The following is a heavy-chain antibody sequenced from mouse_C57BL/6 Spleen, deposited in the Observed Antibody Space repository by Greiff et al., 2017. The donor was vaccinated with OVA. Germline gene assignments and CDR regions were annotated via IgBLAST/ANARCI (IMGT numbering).Heavy chain of an antibody. CDR3: ASNSNYVGY. D-gene: IGHD2-5*01. Sequence: QVQLQQPGAELVRPGTSVKLSCKASGYTFTSSWMHWVKQRPGQGLEWIGVIDPSDSYTNYNQKFKGKATLTVDTSSSTAYMQLSSLTSEDSAVYYCASNSNYVGYWGQGTTLTVSS. CDR1: GYTFTSSW. J-gene: IGHJ2*01. CDR2: IDPSDSYT. V-gene: IGHV1-59*01.